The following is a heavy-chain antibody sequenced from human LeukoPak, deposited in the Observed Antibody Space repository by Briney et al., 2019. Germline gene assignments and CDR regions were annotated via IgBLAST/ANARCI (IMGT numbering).Heavy chain of an antibody. CDR2: IYYSGST. CDR3: ARDLVTVTKGFDI. Sequence: ETLSLTCTVSGGSISNSSYYWGWIRPPPGKGLEWIGSIYYSGSTYYNPSLKSRVTISVDTSKNQFSLKLSSVTAADTAVYYCARDLVTVTKGFDIWGQGTMVSVSS. J-gene: IGHJ3*02. V-gene: IGHV4-39*07. CDR1: GGSISNSSYY. D-gene: IGHD4-17*01.